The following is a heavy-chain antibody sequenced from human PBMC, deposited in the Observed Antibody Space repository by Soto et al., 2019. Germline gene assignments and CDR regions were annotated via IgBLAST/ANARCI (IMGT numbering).Heavy chain of an antibody. V-gene: IGHV3-21*06. J-gene: IGHJ4*02. D-gene: IGHD6-13*01. CDR3: ARTRVYATGPFDF. CDR1: GFTFTSYT. CDR2: ISSSSDYI. Sequence: GGSLRLSCAASGFTFTSYTMNWVRQAPGKGLEWVSSISSSSDYIYYADSMKGRVTISRDNAKNSLFLDMNSLTGEDTAVEYCARTRVYATGPFDFWGQGTLVTVSS.